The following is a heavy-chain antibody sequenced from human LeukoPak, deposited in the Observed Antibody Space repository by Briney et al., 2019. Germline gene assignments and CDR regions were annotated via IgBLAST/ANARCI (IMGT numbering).Heavy chain of an antibody. J-gene: IGHJ5*02. CDR3: ARDQEVLRFLEWAPPYNWFDP. Sequence: ASVKVSCKASGYTFTGYYMHWVRQAPGQGLEWMGWINPNSGGTNYAQKFQGRVTMTRDTSISTAYMELSRLRSDDTAVYYCARDQEVLRFLEWAPPYNWFDPWGQGTLVTVSS. CDR2: INPNSGGT. V-gene: IGHV1-2*02. CDR1: GYTFTGYY. D-gene: IGHD3-3*01.